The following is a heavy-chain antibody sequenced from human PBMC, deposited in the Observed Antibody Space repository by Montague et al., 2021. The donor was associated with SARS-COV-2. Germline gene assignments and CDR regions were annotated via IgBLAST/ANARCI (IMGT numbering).Heavy chain of an antibody. V-gene: IGHV4-38-2*02. J-gene: IGHJ4*02. Sequence: SETLSLTCSVSGFSISSGFYCSWLRQSPGKGPEWIGTFYHSGNTHYNPSLKGRVTVSIDTSKNQFSLTVTSVTAADTAVYYCARGGYTGSDSFDYWGQGTLVTVSS. D-gene: IGHD5-12*01. CDR2: FYHSGNT. CDR3: ARGGYTGSDSFDY. CDR1: GFSISSGFY.